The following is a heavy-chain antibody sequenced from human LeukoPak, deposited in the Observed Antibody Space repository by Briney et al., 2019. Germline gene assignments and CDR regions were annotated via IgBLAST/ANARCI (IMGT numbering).Heavy chain of an antibody. CDR2: IYYSGGT. CDR3: ARGEGHGSYYFDF. V-gene: IGHV4-59*01. Sequence: KPSETLSLTCTVSGGSISSFYWSWIRQPPGKGLDWIGYIYYSGGTNYNPSLKGRVTISVDTSKNQFSLKLSSVTAADTAVYYCARGEGHGSYYFDFWGQGTLVTVSS. J-gene: IGHJ4*02. CDR1: GGSISSFY. D-gene: IGHD1-26*01.